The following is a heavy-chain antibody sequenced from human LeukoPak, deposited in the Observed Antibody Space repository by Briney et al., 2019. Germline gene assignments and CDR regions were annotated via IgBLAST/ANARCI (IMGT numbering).Heavy chain of an antibody. Sequence: ASVKVSCKASGYTFTDYYIHCVRQAPGQGLEWMGWINPNSGSTNYAQKFQGRVTMTRDASISSAYIELRGLRSDHAPVYYCASGSAVRGHDYWGQGHLIPVSS. V-gene: IGHV1-2*02. CDR2: INPNSGST. CDR1: GYTFTDYY. J-gene: IGHJ4*02. CDR3: ASGSAVRGHDY. D-gene: IGHD3-10*01.